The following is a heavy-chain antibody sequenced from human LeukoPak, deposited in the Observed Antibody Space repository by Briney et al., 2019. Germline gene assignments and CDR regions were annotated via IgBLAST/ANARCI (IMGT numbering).Heavy chain of an antibody. V-gene: IGHV3-21*01. CDR1: GFTFSSYW. J-gene: IGHJ4*02. D-gene: IGHD3-9*01. CDR2: ISSSSSYI. Sequence: MTGGSLRLSCAASGFTFSSYWMHWVRQAPGKGLEWVSSISSSSSYIYYADSVKGRLTISRDNAKNSLYLQMNSLRAEDTAVYYCARDFWPGYYDILSHFDYWGQGTLVTVSS. CDR3: ARDFWPGYYDILSHFDY.